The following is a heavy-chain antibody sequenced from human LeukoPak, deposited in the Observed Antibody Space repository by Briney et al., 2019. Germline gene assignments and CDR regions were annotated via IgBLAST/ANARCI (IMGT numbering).Heavy chain of an antibody. CDR1: GFTFSSYG. V-gene: IGHV3-23*01. J-gene: IGHJ4*02. Sequence: GGSLRLSCAASGFTFSSYGMSWVRQAPGKGLEWVSGICGSGVSTYHADSVKGRFTISRANSKDTLYLQMNSLRAEDTAVYYCAKETATAYFDYWGQGTPVTVSS. CDR2: ICGSGVST. D-gene: IGHD2-21*02. CDR3: AKETATAYFDY.